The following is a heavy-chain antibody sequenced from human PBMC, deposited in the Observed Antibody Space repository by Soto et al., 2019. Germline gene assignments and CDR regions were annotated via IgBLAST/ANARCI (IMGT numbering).Heavy chain of an antibody. CDR2: IYYNGRT. J-gene: IGHJ4*02. CDR1: GDSISNTYNF. D-gene: IGHD3-9*01. CDR3: ARPQRRLVDSFDS. V-gene: IGHV4-39*01. Sequence: SETLSLTCTVSGDSISNTYNFWGWIRQSPGKGLEWIGSIYYNGRTYYSPSLRSRVTMSVDTPKNQFSLRLSSVTAADTALYYCARPQRRLVDSFDSWGQGTLVT.